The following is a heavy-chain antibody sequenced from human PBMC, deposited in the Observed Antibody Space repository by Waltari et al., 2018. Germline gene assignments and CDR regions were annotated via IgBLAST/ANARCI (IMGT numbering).Heavy chain of an antibody. V-gene: IGHV3-53*01. J-gene: IGHJ4*02. CDR2: LHAGGKT. Sequence: EVKLVESAGGLIQPGGSLILSCAVSGFPPRFNYMIWVRQAPGKGLEWVSVLHAGGKTYYADSVKGRFTISRDDSRSTLFLQMNSLRAEDTAVYYCARAGLGSPVEWLRLFDQWGQGTLVTVSS. D-gene: IGHD5-12*01. CDR1: GFPPRFNY. CDR3: ARAGLGSPVEWLRLFDQ.